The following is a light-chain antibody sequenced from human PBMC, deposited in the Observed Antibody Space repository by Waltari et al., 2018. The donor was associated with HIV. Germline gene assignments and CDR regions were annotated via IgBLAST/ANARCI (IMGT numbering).Light chain of an antibody. CDR2: WAS. J-gene: IGKJ4*01. Sequence: IVMTPSPASLAVSLGERETINCKSSQSVFYRSNNQHSFAWYHHKPGQPPRFLIYWASTRESGVPDRFSGSGSGTDFNLTINSLQAEDVAVYYCQQFYDASHLTFGGGTRLEIK. CDR1: QSVFYRSNNQHS. CDR3: QQFYDASHLT. V-gene: IGKV4-1*01.